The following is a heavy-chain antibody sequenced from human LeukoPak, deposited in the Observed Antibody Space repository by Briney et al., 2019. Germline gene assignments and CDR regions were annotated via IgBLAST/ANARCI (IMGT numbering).Heavy chain of an antibody. CDR3: ARGRVRSFGVVIPFFDY. J-gene: IGHJ4*02. D-gene: IGHD3-3*01. CDR2: INHSGST. Sequence: SETLSLTCAVYGGSFSGYYWSWIRQPPGKGLEWIGEINHSGSTNYNPSLKSRVTTSVDTSKNQFSLKLSSVTAADTAVYYCARGRVRSFGVVIPFFDYWGQGTLVTVSS. CDR1: GGSFSGYY. V-gene: IGHV4-34*01.